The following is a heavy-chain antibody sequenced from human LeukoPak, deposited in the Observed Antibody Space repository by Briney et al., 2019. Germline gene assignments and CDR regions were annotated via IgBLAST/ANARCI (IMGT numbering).Heavy chain of an antibody. V-gene: IGHV3-23*01. CDR3: AKDCSSTSCYCSFDY. J-gene: IGHJ4*02. CDR2: ISGSGGST. Sequence: PGGSLRLSCAASGFTFSSYAMSWVRQAPGKGLEWVSAISGSGGSTYYADSVRGRFTISRDNSKNTLYLQMNSLRAEDTAVYYCAKDCSSTSCYCSFDYWGQGTLVTVSS. D-gene: IGHD2-2*01. CDR1: GFTFSSYA.